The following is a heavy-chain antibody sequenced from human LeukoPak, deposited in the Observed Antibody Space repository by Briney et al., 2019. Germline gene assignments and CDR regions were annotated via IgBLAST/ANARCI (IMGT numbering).Heavy chain of an antibody. D-gene: IGHD6-13*01. CDR2: INSGGSTT. CDR1: GFTFSSYW. Sequence: GGSLRLSCAASGFTFSSYWMHWVRQAPGKGLVWVSHINSGGSTTNYADSVKGRFTISRDNAKNTLYLQMNSLRAEDTAVYYCTRGGAAGTFDYWGQGILVTVSS. V-gene: IGHV3-74*01. CDR3: TRGGAAGTFDY. J-gene: IGHJ4*02.